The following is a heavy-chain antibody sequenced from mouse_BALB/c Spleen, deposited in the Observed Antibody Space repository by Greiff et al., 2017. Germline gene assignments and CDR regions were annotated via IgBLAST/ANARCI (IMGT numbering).Heavy chain of an antibody. J-gene: IGHJ4*01. V-gene: IGHV5-17*02. CDR3: ARGGVYAMDY. CDR1: GFTFSSFG. CDR2: ISSGSSTI. Sequence: EVQRVESGGGLVQPGGSRKLSCAASGFTFSSFGMHWVRQAPEKGLEWVAYISSGSSTIYYADTVKGRFTISRDNPKNTLFLQMTSLRSEDTAMYYCARGGVYAMDYWGQGTSVTVSS.